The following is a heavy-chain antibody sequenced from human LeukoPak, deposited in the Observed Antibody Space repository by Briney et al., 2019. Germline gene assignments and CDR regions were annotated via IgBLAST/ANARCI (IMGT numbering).Heavy chain of an antibody. V-gene: IGHV4-30-2*01. CDR1: GGSISSGGYS. D-gene: IGHD1-26*01. CDR3: ARGLGSLLGGHAFDI. Sequence: SQTLSLTCAVSGGSISSGGYSWGWIRQPPGKGLERIGYIYDSGSTYYNPSLKSRVTISVDRSKNQFSLKLSSVTAADTAVYYCARGLGSLLGGHAFDIWGQGTMVTVSS. J-gene: IGHJ3*02. CDR2: IYDSGST.